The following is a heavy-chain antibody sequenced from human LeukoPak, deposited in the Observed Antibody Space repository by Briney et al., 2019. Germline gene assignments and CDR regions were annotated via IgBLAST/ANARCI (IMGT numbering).Heavy chain of an antibody. V-gene: IGHV3-23*01. J-gene: IGHJ4*02. CDR2: ISRSGNNT. CDR1: GFTFSSYA. D-gene: IGHD3-10*01. CDR3: SRGEGDDY. Sequence: GGSLRLSCAASGFTFSSYAMSWVRQAPGKGLEWVSAISRSGNNTYYTDSVRGRFTISRDNAKNSLYLQMNSLRVDDTAIYYCSRGEGDDYWGQGTLVTVSS.